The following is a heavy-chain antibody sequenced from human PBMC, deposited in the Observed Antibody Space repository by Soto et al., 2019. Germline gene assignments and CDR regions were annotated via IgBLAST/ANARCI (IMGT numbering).Heavy chain of an antibody. CDR1: GFIFTNYS. D-gene: IGHD3-10*01. Sequence: SRRLSGATSGFIFTNYSMNSVRQTKGKGLDWVSAINSNGESTFYAESVRGRFTISRDNSLITLYLQMRSLRPEETGVYYCANPRGSGFFDAVGIWGQGTMVTV. CDR2: INSNGEST. J-gene: IGHJ3*02. V-gene: IGHV3-23*01. CDR3: ANPRGSGFFDAVGI.